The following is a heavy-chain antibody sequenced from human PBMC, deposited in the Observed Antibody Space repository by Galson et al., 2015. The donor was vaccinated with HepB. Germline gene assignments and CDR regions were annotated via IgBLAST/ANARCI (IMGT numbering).Heavy chain of an antibody. J-gene: IGHJ4*02. D-gene: IGHD4-23*01. Sequence: SRVTISVDTSKNQFSLKLSSVTAADTAVYYCARGASTTVVTYDYWGQGTLVTVSS. V-gene: IGHV4-59*09. CDR3: ARGASTTVVTYDY.